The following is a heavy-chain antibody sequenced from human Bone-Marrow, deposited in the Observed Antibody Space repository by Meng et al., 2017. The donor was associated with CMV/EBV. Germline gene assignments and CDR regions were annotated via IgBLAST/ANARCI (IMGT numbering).Heavy chain of an antibody. CDR2: INWNGGST. D-gene: IGHD5-24*01. CDR3: ARVHKWLQSRGYYYGLDV. J-gene: IGHJ6*02. Sequence: GESLKISCAASGFTFDDYGMSWVRQAPGKGLEWVSGINWNGGSTGYADSVKGRFTISRDNAKNSLYLQMNSLRAEDTAVYYCARVHKWLQSRGYYYGLDVWGQGTTVTVSS. CDR1: GFTFDDYG. V-gene: IGHV3-20*04.